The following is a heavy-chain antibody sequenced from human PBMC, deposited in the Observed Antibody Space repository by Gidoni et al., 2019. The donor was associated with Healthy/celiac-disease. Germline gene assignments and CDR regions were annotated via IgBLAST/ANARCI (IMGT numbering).Heavy chain of an antibody. CDR1: GFPFSSYS. V-gene: IGHV3-21*01. D-gene: IGHD2-2*01. J-gene: IGHJ6*02. CDR2: FSSLSSYR. Sequence: EVQLVESGGGLVKPGGSLRLSCAASGFPFSSYSMNWVRQAPGRGLECVSSFSSLSSYRYYADSVTGRFTISRDNAKNSLYLQMHSLIAEYTAVYYCARAFVVVPAAIAGLQVGYYYYYGMDVWGRGTTVTVSS. CDR3: ARAFVVVPAAIAGLQVGYYYYYGMDV.